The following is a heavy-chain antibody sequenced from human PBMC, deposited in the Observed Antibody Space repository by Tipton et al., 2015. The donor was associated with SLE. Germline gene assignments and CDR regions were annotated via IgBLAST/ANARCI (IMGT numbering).Heavy chain of an antibody. V-gene: IGHV4-39*01. J-gene: IGHJ4*02. CDR2: IYYSGST. D-gene: IGHD1-20*01. Sequence: TLSLTCTVSGGSISSSRYSWGWIRQPPGKGLEWIGSIYYSGSTYYHPSLKSRVTISVDTSKNHFSLTLSSVTAADTAVYYCARHMRYNWNYFDNWGQGSLVIVSS. CDR3: ARHMRYNWNYFDN. CDR1: GGSISSSRYS.